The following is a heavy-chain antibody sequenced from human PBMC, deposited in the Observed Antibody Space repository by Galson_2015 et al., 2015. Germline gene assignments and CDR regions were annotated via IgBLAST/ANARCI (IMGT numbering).Heavy chain of an antibody. D-gene: IGHD2-2*02. J-gene: IGHJ4*02. CDR1: GHTFTSYG. Sequence: SVKVSCKASGHTFTSYGISWVRQAPGQGLEWMGWISAYNGNTNYAQKLQGRVTMTTDTSTSTAYMELRSLRSDDTAVYYCARDVEIVPAAIYFDYWGQGTLVTVSS. CDR2: ISAYNGNT. V-gene: IGHV1-18*01. CDR3: ARDVEIVPAAIYFDY.